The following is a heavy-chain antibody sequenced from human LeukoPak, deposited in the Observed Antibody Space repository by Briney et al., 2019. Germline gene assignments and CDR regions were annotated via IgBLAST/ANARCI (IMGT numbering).Heavy chain of an antibody. CDR2: ILYDGSNK. CDR1: GFTLSSYG. J-gene: IGHJ3*02. V-gene: IGHV3-30*18. CDR3: AKVYGGNGNDAFDI. Sequence: GGSLRLSCAASGFTLSSYGMHWVRQAPGKGLEWVALILYDGSNKYHADSVKGRFTISRDNSKNTLYLQMNSLRAEDTAVYYCAKVYGGNGNDAFDIWGQGTMVTVSS. D-gene: IGHD4-23*01.